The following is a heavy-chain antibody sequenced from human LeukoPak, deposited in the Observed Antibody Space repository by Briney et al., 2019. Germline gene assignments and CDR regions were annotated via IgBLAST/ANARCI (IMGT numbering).Heavy chain of an antibody. CDR2: IYYSGST. J-gene: IGHJ6*03. Sequence: SETLSLTCTVSGGSISSYYWSWIRQPPGKGLEWIGYIYYSGSTNYNPSLKSRVTISVDTSKNQFSLKLSSVTAADTAVYYCARDVATNDFWSGYPYYYYYMDVWGKGTTVTVSS. D-gene: IGHD3-3*01. CDR1: GGSISSYY. CDR3: ARDVATNDFWSGYPYYYYYMDV. V-gene: IGHV4-59*01.